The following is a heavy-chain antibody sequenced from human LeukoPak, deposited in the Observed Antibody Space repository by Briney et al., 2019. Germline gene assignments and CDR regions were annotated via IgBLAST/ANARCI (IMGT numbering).Heavy chain of an antibody. D-gene: IGHD3-22*01. CDR2: ISAYNGNT. J-gene: IGHJ4*02. Sequence: ASVKVSCKASGYTFTSYGISWVRQAPGQGLEWMGWISAYNGNTNYAQKVQGRVTMTTDTSTSTAYMELRSLRSGDTAVYYCARFFIPYYYDSSGYYDTGYWGQGTLVTVSS. V-gene: IGHV1-18*01. CDR3: ARFFIPYYYDSSGYYDTGY. CDR1: GYTFTSYG.